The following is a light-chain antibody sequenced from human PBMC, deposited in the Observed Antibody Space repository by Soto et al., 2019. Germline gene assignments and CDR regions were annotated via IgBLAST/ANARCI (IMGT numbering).Light chain of an antibody. CDR2: GAT. V-gene: IGKV3-15*01. Sequence: ILLTQSPATLSVSPGEGATLSCRASQSVSINLAWYQQKPGQAPRLIIYGATTRATGTPARFSGSGSGTEFTLTITSLQYEDFALYFCQQYNNWPPYTFGQGTRLEIK. CDR1: QSVSIN. J-gene: IGKJ5*01. CDR3: QQYNNWPPYT.